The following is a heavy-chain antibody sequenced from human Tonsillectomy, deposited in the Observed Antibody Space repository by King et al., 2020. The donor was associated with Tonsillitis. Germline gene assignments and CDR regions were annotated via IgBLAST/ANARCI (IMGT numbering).Heavy chain of an antibody. Sequence: VQLVESGGGVVQPGRSLRLSCAASGFSFSSYAMHWVRQAPGKGLEWVAVISYDGSKKYYADSVKGRVTISRDNSKNTLYLQMNSLRTEDTAVYYCARVHLEYCSGTSCYVEYGMDVWGQGTTVTVSS. D-gene: IGHD2-2*01. V-gene: IGHV3-30*04. CDR3: ARVHLEYCSGTSCYVEYGMDV. J-gene: IGHJ6*02. CDR2: ISYDGSKK. CDR1: GFSFSSYA.